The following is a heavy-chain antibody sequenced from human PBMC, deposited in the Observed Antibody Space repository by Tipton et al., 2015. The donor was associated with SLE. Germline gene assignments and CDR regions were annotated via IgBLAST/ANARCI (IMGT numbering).Heavy chain of an antibody. CDR1: GDSVSSNSAA. CDR2: TYYRSKWNN. V-gene: IGHV6-1*01. Sequence: GLVKPSQTLSLACAISGDSVSSNSAAWNWIRQSPSRGLEWLGRTYYRSKWNNDFALSVKSRISINPDTSKNQFSLKLTSVIAADTAVYYCARSRFPEGAFDIWARGTMVTVSS. D-gene: IGHD2-21*01. CDR3: ARSRFPEGAFDI. J-gene: IGHJ3*02.